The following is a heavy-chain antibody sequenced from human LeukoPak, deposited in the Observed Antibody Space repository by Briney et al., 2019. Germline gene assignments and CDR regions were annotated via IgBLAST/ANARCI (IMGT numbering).Heavy chain of an antibody. Sequence: PGGSLRLSCAASGLTFSSYNMNWVRQAPGKGPEWVAYITASDTTKYYADSVKGRFTISRDNAKKSLFLQLNSLRAEDTAVYYCAAASAFSRSWRSWGQGTVVSVSS. CDR3: AAASAFSRSWRS. J-gene: IGHJ5*02. CDR2: ITASDTTK. D-gene: IGHD6-13*01. CDR1: GLTFSSYN. V-gene: IGHV3-48*01.